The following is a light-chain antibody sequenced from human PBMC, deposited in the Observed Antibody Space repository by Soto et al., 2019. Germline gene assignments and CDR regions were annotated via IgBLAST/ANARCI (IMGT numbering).Light chain of an antibody. CDR2: EVS. Sequence: QSVLTQPASLSGTPGRSITISCTGSNSDVGIYDFVSWYQHHPGRAPKLIVSEVSHRPSGVSNRFSGSKSGNTASLTISGLQSEDEADYYCISYTSDDVSYVFGTGTKVTVL. CDR3: ISYTSDDVSYV. J-gene: IGLJ1*01. CDR1: NSDVGIYDF. V-gene: IGLV2-14*01.